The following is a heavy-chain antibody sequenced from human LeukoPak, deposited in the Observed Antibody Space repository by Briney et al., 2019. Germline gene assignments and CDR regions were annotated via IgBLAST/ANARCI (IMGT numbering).Heavy chain of an antibody. D-gene: IGHD3-9*01. CDR3: ARGAAYYDILTGYLGPPYFDY. Sequence: PSETLSLTCTVSGGSISSGSYYWGWIRQPPGKGLEWIGSIYYSGSTYYNPSLKSRVTISVDTSKNQSSLKLSSVTAADTAVYYCARGAAYYDILTGYLGPPYFDYWGQGTLVTVSS. J-gene: IGHJ4*02. CDR1: GGSISSGSYY. V-gene: IGHV4-39*07. CDR2: IYYSGST.